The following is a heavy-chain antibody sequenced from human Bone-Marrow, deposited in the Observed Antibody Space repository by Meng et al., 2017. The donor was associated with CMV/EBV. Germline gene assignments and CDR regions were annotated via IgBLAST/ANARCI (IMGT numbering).Heavy chain of an antibody. CDR1: GGTFSSYT. V-gene: IGHV1-69*02. J-gene: IGHJ6*02. CDR2: IIPILGIA. Sequence: SVKVSCKASGGTFSSYTISWVRQAPGQGLEWMGRIIPILGIANYAQKFQGRVTITADKSTSTAYMELSSLRSEDTAVNYWARHSEGPFYYYYGMDVWGQGTTVTVSS. D-gene: IGHD5-18*01. CDR3: ARHSEGPFYYYYGMDV.